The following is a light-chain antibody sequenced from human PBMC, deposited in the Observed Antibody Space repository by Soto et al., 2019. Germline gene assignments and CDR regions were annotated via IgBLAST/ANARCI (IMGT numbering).Light chain of an antibody. CDR2: KAS. CDR1: QTISSW. Sequence: DIQMTQSPSTLSGSVGDRVTITCRASQTISSWLAWYQQKPGKAPKLLIYKASTLKSGVPSRFSGSGSGADFTLTISSLQSEDFALYYCQHYRNWPRTFGQGTKVDIK. CDR3: QHYRNWPRT. J-gene: IGKJ1*01. V-gene: IGKV1-5*03.